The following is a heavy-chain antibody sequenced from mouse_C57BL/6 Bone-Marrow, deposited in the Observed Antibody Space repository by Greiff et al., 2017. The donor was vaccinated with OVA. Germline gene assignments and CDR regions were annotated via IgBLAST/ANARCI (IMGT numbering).Heavy chain of an antibody. V-gene: IGHV1-74*01. CDR3: AIEGKRNY. D-gene: IGHD2-1*01. Sequence: QVILQQPGAELVKPGASVKVSCKASGYTFTSYWMHWVRQRPGKGLEWIGRIHPSDSDTNYNQKFKGKATLTVDKSSSTAYMQISSLTSEDSAVYYCAIEGKRNYWGQGTTLTVSS. CDR2: IHPSDSDT. J-gene: IGHJ2*01. CDR1: GYTFTSYW.